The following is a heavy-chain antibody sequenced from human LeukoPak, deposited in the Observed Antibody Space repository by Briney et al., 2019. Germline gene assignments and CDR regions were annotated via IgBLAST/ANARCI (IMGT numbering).Heavy chain of an antibody. CDR1: GITFSSYW. CDR3: ASGATTGY. D-gene: IGHD1-26*01. CDR2: INSDGSTT. Sequence: PGGSLRLSCAASGITFSSYWMHWVRQAPGKGLVWVSLINSDGSTTSYADSVKGRFTISRDNAKNTLYLQMNSLRAEDTAVYYCASGATTGYWGQGTLVTVSS. V-gene: IGHV3-74*01. J-gene: IGHJ4*02.